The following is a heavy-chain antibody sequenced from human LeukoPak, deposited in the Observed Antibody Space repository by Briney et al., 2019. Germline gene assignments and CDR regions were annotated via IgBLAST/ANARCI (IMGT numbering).Heavy chain of an antibody. J-gene: IGHJ4*02. V-gene: IGHV3-43*01. CDR1: GFTFDDYT. CDR3: AKSKTAVTTGYLDY. Sequence: GGSLRLSCAASGFTFDDYTMHWVRQAPGKGLEWVSLISWDGGSTYYADSVKGRFTISRDSSKNSLYLQMNSLRTEDTALYYCAKSKTAVTTGYLDYWGQGTLVTVSS. CDR2: ISWDGGST. D-gene: IGHD4-17*01.